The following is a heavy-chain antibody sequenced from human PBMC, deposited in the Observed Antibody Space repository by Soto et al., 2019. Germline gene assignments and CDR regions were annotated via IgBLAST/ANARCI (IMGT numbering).Heavy chain of an antibody. J-gene: IGHJ3*02. D-gene: IGHD3-9*01. CDR2: ISYDGSNK. Sequence: QVQLVESGGGVVQPGRSRRLSCAASGFTFSSYAMHWVRQAPGRGREWVAVISYDGSNKYYADSVKGRFTISRDNSKNTLYLQMNSLRAEDTAVYYCASFYSYDILTGTKYAFDIWGQGTMVTVSS. CDR3: ASFYSYDILTGTKYAFDI. V-gene: IGHV3-30-3*01. CDR1: GFTFSSYA.